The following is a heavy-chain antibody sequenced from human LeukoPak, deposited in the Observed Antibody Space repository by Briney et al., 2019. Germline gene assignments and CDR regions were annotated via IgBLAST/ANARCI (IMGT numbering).Heavy chain of an antibody. D-gene: IGHD3-10*01. Sequence: SGTLSLTCAVYGGSFSGYYWSWSRQPPGKGLQWIREINHSGSTNYNPSLNSRVTISVDTSKNKFSMKLSSVTAADTAVYYCARERTYYYGSGSYGWFDPWGQGTLVTVSS. V-gene: IGHV4-34*01. CDR2: INHSGST. J-gene: IGHJ5*02. CDR3: ARERTYYYGSGSYGWFDP. CDR1: GGSFSGYY.